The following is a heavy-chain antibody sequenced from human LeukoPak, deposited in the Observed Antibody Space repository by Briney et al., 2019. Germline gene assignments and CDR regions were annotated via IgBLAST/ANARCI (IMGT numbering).Heavy chain of an antibody. CDR2: ISGNGGTT. V-gene: IGHV3-23*01. Sequence: GGSLRLSCAASGFTVSSDYMSWVRQAPGKGLEWVSAISGNGGTTYYADSVKGRFTISRDNSKNTLYLQMNSLRAEDTAVYYCAKYCSSTSCSYFDYWGQGTLVTVSS. J-gene: IGHJ4*02. CDR3: AKYCSSTSCSYFDY. D-gene: IGHD2-2*01. CDR1: GFTVSSDY.